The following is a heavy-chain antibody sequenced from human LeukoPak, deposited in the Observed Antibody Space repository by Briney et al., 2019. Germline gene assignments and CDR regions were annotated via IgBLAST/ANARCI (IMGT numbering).Heavy chain of an antibody. D-gene: IGHD3-10*01. J-gene: IGHJ4*02. CDR1: GGSFSGYY. V-gene: IGHV4-59*08. CDR2: IYYSGST. CDR3: ARHSGLYFDY. Sequence: PSETLSLTCAVYGGSFSGYYWSWIRQPPGKGLEWIGYIYYSGSTNYNPSLKSRVTISVDTSKNQFSLKLSSVTAADTAVYYCARHSGLYFDYWGQGTLVTVSS.